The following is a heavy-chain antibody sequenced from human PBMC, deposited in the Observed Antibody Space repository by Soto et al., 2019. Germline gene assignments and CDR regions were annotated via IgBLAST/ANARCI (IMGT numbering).Heavy chain of an antibody. J-gene: IGHJ4*02. D-gene: IGHD4-17*01. V-gene: IGHV4-59*01. CDR1: GGSISSYY. CDR3: ARDLDDDYGDYRYFDY. Sequence: SETLSLACTVSGGSISSYYWSWIRQPPGKGLEWIGYIYYSGSTNYNPSLKSRVTISVDTSKNQFSLKLSSVTAADTAVYYCARDLDDDYGDYRYFDYWGQGTLVTVSS. CDR2: IYYSGST.